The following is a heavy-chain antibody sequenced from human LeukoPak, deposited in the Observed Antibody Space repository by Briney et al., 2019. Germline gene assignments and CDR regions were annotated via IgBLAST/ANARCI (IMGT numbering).Heavy chain of an antibody. CDR1: GGSISSSSYY. V-gene: IGHV4-39*07. D-gene: IGHD6-13*01. CDR3: ARRRYSSRKTHTYYFDY. Sequence: SETLSLTCTVSGGSISSSSYYWGWIRQPPGKGLEWIGSIYYSGSTYYNPSLKSRVTISVDTSKNQFSLKLSSVTAADTAVYYCARRRYSSRKTHTYYFDYWGQGTLVTVSS. J-gene: IGHJ4*02. CDR2: IYYSGST.